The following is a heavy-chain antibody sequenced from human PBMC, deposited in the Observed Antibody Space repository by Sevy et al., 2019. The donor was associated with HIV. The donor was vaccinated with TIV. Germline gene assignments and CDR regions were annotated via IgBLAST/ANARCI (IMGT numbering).Heavy chain of an antibody. CDR2: IIPIFGTA. V-gene: IGHV1-69*06. CDR3: ARGVRQQLVRVGFDP. CDR1: GGTFSSYA. Sequence: ASVKVSCKASGGTFSSYAISWVRQAPGQGLEWMGGIIPIFGTANYAQKFQGRVTITADKSTSTAYMELSSLRSEDTAVYYCARGVRQQLVRVGFDPWGQGTLVTISS. J-gene: IGHJ5*02. D-gene: IGHD6-13*01.